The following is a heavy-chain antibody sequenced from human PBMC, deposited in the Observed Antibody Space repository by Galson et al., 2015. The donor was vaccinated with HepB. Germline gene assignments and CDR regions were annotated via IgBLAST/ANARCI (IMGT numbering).Heavy chain of an antibody. Sequence: SLRLSCAASGLAFSSFAMSWVRQAPGKGLEWVSTTTSGGSDTYYAGSVRGRFTISRDNSKNTLYLQMNSLRAEDTAVYYCAKRRTGTTPNWFDSWGQGTLVTVSS. V-gene: IGHV3-23*01. J-gene: IGHJ5*01. CDR3: AKRRTGTTPNWFDS. D-gene: IGHD1-7*01. CDR2: TTSGGSDT. CDR1: GLAFSSFA.